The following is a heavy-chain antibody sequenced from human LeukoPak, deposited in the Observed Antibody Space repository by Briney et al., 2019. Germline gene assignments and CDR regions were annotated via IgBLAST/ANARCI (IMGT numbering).Heavy chain of an antibody. CDR2: IKQDGSEK. D-gene: IGHD3-3*01. CDR3: ASFPTIFDSYDYYMDV. J-gene: IGHJ6*03. V-gene: IGHV3-7*01. CDR1: GFTFSSYW. Sequence: GGSLRLSCAASGFTFSSYWMSWVRQAPGKGLEWVANIKQDGSEKYYVDSVKGRFTISRDNAKNSLYLQMNSLRAEDTAVYYCASFPTIFDSYDYYMDVWGKGTTVTVSS.